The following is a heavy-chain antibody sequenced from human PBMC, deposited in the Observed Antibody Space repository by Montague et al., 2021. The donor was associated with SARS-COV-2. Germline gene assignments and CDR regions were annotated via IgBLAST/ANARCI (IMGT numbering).Heavy chain of an antibody. D-gene: IGHD4-17*01. CDR2: IYSTVIT. CDR1: GGSISSASYY. Sequence: LRLSCTVSGGSISSASYYWSWIRQPAGKGLEWIGHIYSTVITNYNPSLKSRVTISVDLSKNQFSLKMTSVTAADTAVYYCARDPHDYGWFDPWGQGTLVTVSS. V-gene: IGHV4-61*09. CDR3: ARDPHDYGWFDP. J-gene: IGHJ5*02.